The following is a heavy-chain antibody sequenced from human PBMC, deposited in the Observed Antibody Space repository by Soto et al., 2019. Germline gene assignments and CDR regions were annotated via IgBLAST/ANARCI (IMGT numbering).Heavy chain of an antibody. CDR2: IYYSGST. J-gene: IGHJ5*02. Sequence: QLQLQESGPGLVKPSETLSLTCTVSGGSISSSSYYWGWIRQPPGKGLEWIGSIYYSGSTYYNPSLKSRVTISVDTSKNQFSLKLSSVTAADTAVYYCARWGPAVVFDPWGQGTLVTVSS. CDR1: GGSISSSSYY. CDR3: ARWGPAVVFDP. V-gene: IGHV4-39*01. D-gene: IGHD2-2*01.